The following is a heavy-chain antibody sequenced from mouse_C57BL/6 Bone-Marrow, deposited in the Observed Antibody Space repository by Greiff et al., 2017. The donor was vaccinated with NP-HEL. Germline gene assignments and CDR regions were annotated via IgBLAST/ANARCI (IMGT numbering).Heavy chain of an antibody. CDR3: ARVYFDY. J-gene: IGHJ2*01. V-gene: IGHV5-6*01. CDR1: GFTFSSYG. Sequence: EVMLVESGGDLVKPGGSLKLSCAASGFTFSSYGMSWVRQTPDKRLEWVATISSGGSYTYYLDSVKGRFTISRDNAKNTLYLQMSSLKSEDTAMYYCARVYFDYWGQGTTLTVSS. CDR2: ISSGGSYT.